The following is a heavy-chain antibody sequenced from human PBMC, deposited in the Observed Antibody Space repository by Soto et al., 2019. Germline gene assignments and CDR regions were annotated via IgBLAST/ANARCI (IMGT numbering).Heavy chain of an antibody. Sequence: ASVKVSFKASGYTFTSYYMHWVRQAPGQGLEWMGIINPSGGSTSYAQKFQGRVTMTRDTSTSTVYMELSSLRSEDTAVYYCARDRGAIMITFGTFDYWGQGTLVTVSS. D-gene: IGHD3-16*01. V-gene: IGHV1-46*03. CDR3: ARDRGAIMITFGTFDY. CDR2: INPSGGST. J-gene: IGHJ4*02. CDR1: GYTFTSYY.